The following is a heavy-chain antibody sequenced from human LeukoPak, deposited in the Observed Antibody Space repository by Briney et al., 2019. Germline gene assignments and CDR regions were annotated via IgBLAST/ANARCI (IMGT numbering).Heavy chain of an antibody. CDR3: SRGSGWLSVY. V-gene: IGHV3-49*03. CDR1: GFRFGDYL. CDR2: ISGGTT. D-gene: IGHD6-19*01. J-gene: IGHJ4*02. Sequence: GGSLRLSCTASGFRFGDYLMSWFRQAPGKGLEWIGFISGGTTEYAASVKGRFTISRDDSTSIAYLQMNSLTTEDTAVYYCSRGSGWLSVYWGQGTLVTVSS.